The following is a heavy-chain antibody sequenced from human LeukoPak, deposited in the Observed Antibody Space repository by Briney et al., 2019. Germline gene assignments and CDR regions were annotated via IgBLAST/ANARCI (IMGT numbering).Heavy chain of an antibody. CDR2: IYYSGST. CDR3: ARDRYYYDSSGYWGY. Sequence: SETLSLTCTVSGGSISSTSYYWGWIRQPPGKGLEWIGSIYYSGSTYYNPSLKSRVTISVDTSKNQFSLKLSSVTAADTAVYYCARDRYYYDSSGYWGYWGQGTLVTVSS. J-gene: IGHJ4*02. CDR1: GGSISSTSYY. V-gene: IGHV4-39*07. D-gene: IGHD3-22*01.